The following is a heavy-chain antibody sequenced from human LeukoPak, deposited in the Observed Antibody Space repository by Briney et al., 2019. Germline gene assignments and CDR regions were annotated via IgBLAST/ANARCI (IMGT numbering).Heavy chain of an antibody. CDR1: GGSFSGYY. V-gene: IGHV4-34*01. CDR3: ARGRSVVVILVRAFDI. CDR2: INHSGST. J-gene: IGHJ3*02. Sequence: SETLSLTCAVYGGSFSGYYWSWIRQPPGKGLEWIGEINHSGSTNYNPSLKSRVTISVDTSKNQFSLKLSSVTAADTAVYYCARGRSVVVILVRAFDIWGQGAMVTGSS. D-gene: IGHD3-22*01.